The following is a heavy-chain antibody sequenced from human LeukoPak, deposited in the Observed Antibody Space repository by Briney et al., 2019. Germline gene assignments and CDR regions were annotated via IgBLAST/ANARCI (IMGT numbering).Heavy chain of an antibody. D-gene: IGHD2-15*01. CDR3: AGGYCSGGSCRRRNYYYGMDV. CDR1: GGSFSGYY. CDR2: INHSGST. Sequence: SETLSLTCAVYGGSFSGYYWSWIRQPPGKGQGWVGEINHSGSTNYNPSLKSRVTISVDTSKNQFSLKLSSVTAADTAVYYCAGGYCSGGSCRRRNYYYGMDVWGKGTTVTVSS. J-gene: IGHJ6*04. V-gene: IGHV4-34*01.